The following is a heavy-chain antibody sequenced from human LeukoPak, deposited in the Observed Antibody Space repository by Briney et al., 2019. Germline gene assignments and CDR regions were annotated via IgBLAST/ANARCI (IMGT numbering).Heavy chain of an antibody. J-gene: IGHJ4*02. CDR3: AKDPWDY. V-gene: IGHV3-9*01. Sequence: GRSLRLSCAASGFTFDDYAMHWVRQAPGKGLEWVSGISWNSGSIGYADSVKGRFTISRDNAKNSLYLQMNSLRAEDTALYYCAKDPWDYRGQGTLVTVSS. CDR1: GFTFDDYA. CDR2: ISWNSGSI.